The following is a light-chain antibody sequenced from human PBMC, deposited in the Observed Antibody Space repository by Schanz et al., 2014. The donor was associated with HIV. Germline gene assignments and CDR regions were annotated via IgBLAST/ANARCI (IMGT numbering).Light chain of an antibody. CDR2: DTS. J-gene: IGLJ3*02. CDR1: TGAVASGHY. Sequence: QAVVTQEPSLTVSPGGTVTLTCGSSTGAVASGHYPNWFQQKPGQAPETLIYDTSNKHSWTPARFSGSLLGGKAALTLSGAQPEDEAEYYCLLSYSGAWVFGGGTKLTVL. V-gene: IGLV7-46*01. CDR3: LLSYSGAWV.